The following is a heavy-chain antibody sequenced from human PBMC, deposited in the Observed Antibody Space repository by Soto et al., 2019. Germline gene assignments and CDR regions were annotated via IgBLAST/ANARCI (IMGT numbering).Heavy chain of an antibody. CDR1: GFSISSGFY. Sequence: SETLSLTCNVSGFSISSGFYWGWVRQPPGKGLEWIGAIYHSGTTYFNPSLKSRVTMAIDTSKNQFSLSLASVAAADTAMYYCARQWLDGAQWFDPWGQGTLVTVSS. D-gene: IGHD6-19*01. V-gene: IGHV4-38-2*02. CDR3: ARQWLDGAQWFDP. J-gene: IGHJ5*02. CDR2: IYHSGTT.